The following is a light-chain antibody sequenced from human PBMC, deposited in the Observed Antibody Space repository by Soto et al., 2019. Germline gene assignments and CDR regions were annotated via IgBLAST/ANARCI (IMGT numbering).Light chain of an antibody. J-gene: IGLJ2*01. CDR3: KSYDSSLSGVV. Sequence: QSVLTQPPSVSGAPGQRVTISCNGSSSNIGAGYDVHWYQQLPGTAPKLLIYGNSNRHSGVPDRFSGSKSGTSASLAITGLQAEDEADYFCKSYDSSLSGVVFGGGTKLTVL. CDR1: SSNIGAGYD. V-gene: IGLV1-40*01. CDR2: GNS.